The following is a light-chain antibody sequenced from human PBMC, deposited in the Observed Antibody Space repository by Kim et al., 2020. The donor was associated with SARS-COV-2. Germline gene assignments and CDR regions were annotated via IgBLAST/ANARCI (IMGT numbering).Light chain of an antibody. Sequence: SYELTQPLSVSVALGQTAKITCGGNNIGHKYVHWYQQKPGQAPVLVMYKDSSRPSGIPERFSGSNSGNTATLTISRAQAGDEAEYYCQVWDSSTEVFGRGTQLTVL. CDR3: QVWDSSTEV. V-gene: IGLV3-9*01. CDR2: KDS. J-gene: IGLJ3*02. CDR1: NIGHKY.